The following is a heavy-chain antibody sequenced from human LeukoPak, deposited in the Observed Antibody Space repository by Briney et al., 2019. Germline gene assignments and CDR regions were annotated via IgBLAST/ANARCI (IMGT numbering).Heavy chain of an antibody. D-gene: IGHD3-22*01. CDR3: AKDLYDSSGYYYAALDY. Sequence: GGSPRLSCAASGFTFSSYGMSWVRQAPGKGLEWVSAISGSGGSTYYADSVKGRFTISRDNSKNTLYLQMNSLRAEDTAVYYCAKDLYDSSGYYYAALDYWGQGTLVTVSS. J-gene: IGHJ4*02. V-gene: IGHV3-23*01. CDR1: GFTFSSYG. CDR2: ISGSGGST.